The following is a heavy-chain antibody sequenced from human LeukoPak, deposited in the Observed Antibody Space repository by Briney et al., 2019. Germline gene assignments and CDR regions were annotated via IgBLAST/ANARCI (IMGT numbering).Heavy chain of an antibody. J-gene: IGHJ4*02. Sequence: SETLSLTCTVSGGSISSYYWSWVRQPPGKGLEWIGYVYYSGSTNYNPSLKSRVTISLDTSKNQFSLKLTSVTAADTAVYYCARGGTVTNFGYRGQGTLVTVSS. CDR1: GGSISSYY. CDR2: VYYSGST. V-gene: IGHV4-59*01. D-gene: IGHD4-17*01. CDR3: ARGGTVTNFGY.